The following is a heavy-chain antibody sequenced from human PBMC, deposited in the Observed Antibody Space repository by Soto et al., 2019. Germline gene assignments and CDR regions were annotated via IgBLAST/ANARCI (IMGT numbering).Heavy chain of an antibody. J-gene: IGHJ4*02. CDR1: GFTFSSYA. CDR2: ISGSGGST. D-gene: IGHD5-18*01. CDR3: AKDRIQLWSPSAPYYFDY. Sequence: XGSLRLSCAASGFTFSSYAMSWVRQAPGKGLEWVSAISGSGGSTYYADSVKGRFTISRDNSKNTLYLQMNSLRAEDTAVYYCAKDRIQLWSPSAPYYFDYWGQGTLVTVSS. V-gene: IGHV3-23*01.